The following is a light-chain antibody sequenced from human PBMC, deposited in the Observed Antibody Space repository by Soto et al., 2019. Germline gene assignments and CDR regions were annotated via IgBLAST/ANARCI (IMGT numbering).Light chain of an antibody. CDR3: SSYAGSNNFVV. CDR2: EVS. V-gene: IGLV2-8*01. Sequence: QSVLTQPPSASGSPGQSVTISCTGTSSDVGGYNYVSWYQQHPGKAPKLMIYEVSKRPSGVPDRFSGCKSGNTASLTVSGLQAEDEADYYCSSYAGSNNFVVFGTGTKLTVL. CDR1: SSDVGGYNY. J-gene: IGLJ1*01.